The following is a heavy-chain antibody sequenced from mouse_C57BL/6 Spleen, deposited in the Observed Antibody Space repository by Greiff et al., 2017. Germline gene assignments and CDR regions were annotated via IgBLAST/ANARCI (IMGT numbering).Heavy chain of an antibody. CDR2: ISSGGSYT. D-gene: IGHD2-14*01. CDR1: GFTFSSYG. J-gene: IGHJ2*01. CDR3: ARKRGDRYFDY. Sequence: EVQLQESGGDLVKPGGSLKLSCAASGFTFSSYGMSWVRQTPDKRLEWVATISSGGSYTYYPDSVKGRFTISRDNAKNTLYLQMSSLKSEDTAMYYCARKRGDRYFDYWGQGTTLTVSS. V-gene: IGHV5-6*01.